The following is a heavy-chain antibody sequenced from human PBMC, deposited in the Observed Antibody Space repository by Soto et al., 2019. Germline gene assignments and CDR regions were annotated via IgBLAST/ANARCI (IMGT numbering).Heavy chain of an antibody. CDR2: VSPTGDTV. Sequence: VQVVASGGGLVQPCRSLRLSCAVSGFRFEQYVMHWVRQAPGKGLECVSTVSPTGDTVAYADSVEGRFTVSRDNAKNSLYLQMNSLNGDDTAFYYCLKDAPDGSIDDWGQGTLVTVSS. CDR3: LKDAPDGSIDD. V-gene: IGHV3-9*01. J-gene: IGHJ4*02. D-gene: IGHD3-10*01. CDR1: GFRFEQYV.